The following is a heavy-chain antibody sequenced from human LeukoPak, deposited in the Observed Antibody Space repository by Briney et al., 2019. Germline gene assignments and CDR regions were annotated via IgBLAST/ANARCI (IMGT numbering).Heavy chain of an antibody. CDR1: GDSVSSNSAA. CDR2: TYYRSKWYN. CDR3: ARDGTFKGIAFDI. V-gene: IGHV6-1*01. D-gene: IGHD3-16*01. J-gene: IGHJ3*02. Sequence: SHTLSLTCAISGDSVSSNSAAWNWIRQSPSRGLEWLGGTYYRSKWYNDYAVSVKSRITINPDTSKNQFSLQLNSVTPEDTAVCYCARDGTFKGIAFDIWGQGTMVTVSS.